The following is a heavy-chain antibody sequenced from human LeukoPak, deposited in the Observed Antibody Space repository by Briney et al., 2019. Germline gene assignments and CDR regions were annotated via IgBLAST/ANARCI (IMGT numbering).Heavy chain of an antibody. V-gene: IGHV4-39*07. J-gene: IGHJ4*02. D-gene: IGHD3-10*01. CDR3: ARGRRLLWFGEPLDY. CDR2: IYYSGST. CDR1: GGSISSSSYY. Sequence: PSETLSLTCTVSGGSISSSSYYWGWIRQPPGKGLEWIGSIYYSGSTYYNPSLKSRVTISVDTSKNQFSLKLSSVTAADTAVYYCARGRRLLWFGEPLDYWGQGTLVTVSS.